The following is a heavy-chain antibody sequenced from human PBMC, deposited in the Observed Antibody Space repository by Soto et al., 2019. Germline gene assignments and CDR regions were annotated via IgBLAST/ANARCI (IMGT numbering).Heavy chain of an antibody. CDR1: GGSISSGGYS. CDR2: IYHSGSI. V-gene: IGHV4-30-2*01. J-gene: IGHJ4*02. CDR3: ARAGGLGAVAVDY. Sequence: QLQLQESGSGLVKPSQTLSLTCAVSGGSISSGGYSWSWIRQPPGKGLEWIGYIYHSGSISYNPSLKSRVTISVDRSKNQFSLKLRSVTAADTAVYYCARAGGLGAVAVDYWGQGTLVTVSS. D-gene: IGHD6-19*01.